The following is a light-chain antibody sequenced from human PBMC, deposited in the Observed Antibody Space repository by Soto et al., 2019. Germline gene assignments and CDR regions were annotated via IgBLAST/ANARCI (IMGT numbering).Light chain of an antibody. CDR2: GAS. J-gene: IGKJ4*01. Sequence: EIVMTQSPATLSVSPGERVTLSCRASQSISSSLAWYQQKPAQSPRLLMYGASTRATGIPARFSGSGSGTDFTITISSLQYEDFAVYYCQQYTNWLTFGGGTKVEIK. CDR1: QSISSS. V-gene: IGKV3-15*01. CDR3: QQYTNWLT.